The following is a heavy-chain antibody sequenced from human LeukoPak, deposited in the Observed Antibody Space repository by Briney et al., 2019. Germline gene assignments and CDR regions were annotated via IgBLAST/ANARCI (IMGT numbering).Heavy chain of an antibody. CDR1: GFSFTNND. CDR2: IRYDGGYK. V-gene: IGHV3-30*02. CDR3: AKLLFEYDF. J-gene: IGHJ4*02. D-gene: IGHD2-21*01. Sequence: PGGSLRLSCAASGFSFTNNDMFWVRQSPGKGLVWVASIRYDGGYKKYGDSVKGRFTISRDNSKNPLYLQMNHLRSEDTAVYYCAKLLFEYDFGGQGSLVTVP.